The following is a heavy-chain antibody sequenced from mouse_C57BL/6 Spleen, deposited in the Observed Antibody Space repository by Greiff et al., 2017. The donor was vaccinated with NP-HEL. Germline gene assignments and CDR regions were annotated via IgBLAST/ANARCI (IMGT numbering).Heavy chain of an antibody. Sequence: QVQLQQPGAELVMPGASVKLSCKASGYTFTSYWMHWVKQSPGQGLEWIGEFDPSDSYTNYNEKFKGKSTLTVDKSSSTAYMQLSRLTSEDSAVYYCARSRIYSYYGYFDVWGTGTTVTVSS. CDR1: GYTFTSYW. J-gene: IGHJ1*03. CDR2: FDPSDSYT. D-gene: IGHD2-12*01. CDR3: ARSRIYSYYGYFDV. V-gene: IGHV1-69*01.